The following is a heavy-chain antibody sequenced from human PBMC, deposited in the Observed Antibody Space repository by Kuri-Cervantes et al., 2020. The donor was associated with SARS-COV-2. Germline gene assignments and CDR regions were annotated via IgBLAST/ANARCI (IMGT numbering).Heavy chain of an antibody. CDR1: GFSFSSYG. J-gene: IGHJ4*02. CDR2: MWYDGTNK. CDR3: ARDGNYYDSTDHAIDS. Sequence: GESLKISCAASGFSFSSYGFHWVRQAPGKGLEWVAVMWYDGTNKSYADSVKGRFTIFRDNSKNTVYLQMDSLRGEDTATYYCARDGNYYDSTDHAIDSWGQGTLVTVSS. V-gene: IGHV3-33*08. D-gene: IGHD3-22*01.